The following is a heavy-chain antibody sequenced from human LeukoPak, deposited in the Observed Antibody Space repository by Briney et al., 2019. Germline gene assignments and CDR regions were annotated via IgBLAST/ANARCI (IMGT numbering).Heavy chain of an antibody. CDR2: IIPISGTA. D-gene: IGHD2-2*01. V-gene: IGHV1-69*13. Sequence: SVKVSCKASGGTFSSYAISWVRQAPGQGLEWMGGIIPISGTANYAQKFQGRVTITADESTSTAYMELSSLRSEDTAIYYCATYCSSANCYIWGYYFDYWGQGTLVTVSS. CDR3: ATYCSSANCYIWGYYFDY. CDR1: GGTFSSYA. J-gene: IGHJ4*02.